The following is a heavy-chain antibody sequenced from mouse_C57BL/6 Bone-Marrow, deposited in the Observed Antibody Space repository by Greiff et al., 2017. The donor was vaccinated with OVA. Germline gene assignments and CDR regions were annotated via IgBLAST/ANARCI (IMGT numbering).Heavy chain of an antibody. CDR1: GFSLTSYG. CDR2: IWSGGST. J-gene: IGHJ2*01. D-gene: IGHD1-1*01. V-gene: IGHV2-2*01. CDR3: ARELEDYGSGYGSFDY. Sequence: VMLVESGPGLVQPSQSLSITCTVSGFSLTSYGVHWVRQSPGKGLEWLGVIWSGGSTDYNAAFISRLSISKDNSKSQVFFKMNGLQTDDTAIYYCARELEDYGSGYGSFDYWGQGTTLTVSS.